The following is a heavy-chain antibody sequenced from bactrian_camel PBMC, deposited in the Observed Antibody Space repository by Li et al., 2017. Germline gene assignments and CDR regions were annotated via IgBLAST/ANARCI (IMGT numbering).Heavy chain of an antibody. CDR1: RHANSAYC. V-gene: IGHV3S1*01. D-gene: IGHD6*01. CDR2: INTGGGST. CDR3: VKGYGGTWYSPFDY. J-gene: IGHJ6*01. Sequence: HVQLVESGGGLVQPGGSLRLSCAASRHANSAYCVGWFRQAPGKEREAVALINTGGGSTYYANSVKGRFTISRDNRKNTMYLQMNSLKPEDTARYYCVKGYGGTWYSPFDYWGQGTQVTV.